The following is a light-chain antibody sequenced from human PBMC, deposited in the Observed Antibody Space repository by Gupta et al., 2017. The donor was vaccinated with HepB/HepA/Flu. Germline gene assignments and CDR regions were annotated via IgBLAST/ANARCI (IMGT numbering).Light chain of an antibody. V-gene: IGLV2-11*01. Sequence: QSALTQPRSVSGSPGQSVTISCTGTSSDIGDYNYVSWYQHHPGKAPKLMFYDVSERPSGVPDRFSGSKSGNTASLTISGLQAEDEADYYCSSYAGTYTLVFGGGTKLTVL. CDR1: SSDIGDYNY. CDR3: SSYAGTYTLV. CDR2: DVS. J-gene: IGLJ3*02.